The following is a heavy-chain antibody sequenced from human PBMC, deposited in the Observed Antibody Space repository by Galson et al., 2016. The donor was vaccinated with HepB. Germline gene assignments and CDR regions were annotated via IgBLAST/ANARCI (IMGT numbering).Heavy chain of an antibody. CDR3: AKDGCTSTSCYSY. D-gene: IGHD2-2*01. CDR1: GFASSNYA. J-gene: IGHJ4*02. CDR2: IFAGGERT. V-gene: IGHV3-23*01. Sequence: SLRLSCAASGFASSNYAMSSVRQAPGKGLAWVSPIFAGGERTFYAESVRGRFTISRDNSKNTLFLQMSSLRADDSAVYYCAKDGCTSTSCYSYWGQGTLVTVSS.